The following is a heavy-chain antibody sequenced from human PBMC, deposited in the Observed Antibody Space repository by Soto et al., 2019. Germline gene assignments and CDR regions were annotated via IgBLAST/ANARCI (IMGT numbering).Heavy chain of an antibody. CDR1: GYTFTSYY. CDR2: INPSGGST. J-gene: IGHJ3*02. D-gene: IGHD1-26*01. CDR3: ASAPPDLYNSGAFDI. V-gene: IGHV1-46*03. Sequence: ASVKVSCKASGYTFTSYYMHWVRQAPGQGLEWMGIINPSGGSTSYAQKFQGRVTMTRDTSTSTVYMELSSLRSEDTAVYYCASAPPDLYNSGAFDIWGQGTMVTVS.